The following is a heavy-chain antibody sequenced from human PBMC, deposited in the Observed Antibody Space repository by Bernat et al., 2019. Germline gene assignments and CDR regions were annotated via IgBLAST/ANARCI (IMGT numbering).Heavy chain of an antibody. Sequence: QVQLQQWGAGLLKASETLSLTCAVYGGSFSGHYWTWIRLSPGKGLEWIGEINHGGSFAYNPSLSSRVNVSIETSKKQFSLKLISVTAADTAVYYCARGGCSAGDCWYYYDSWGQGIPVTVSS. J-gene: IGHJ4*02. CDR2: INHGGSF. V-gene: IGHV4-34*02. D-gene: IGHD2-21*02. CDR3: ARGGCSAGDCWYYYDS. CDR1: GGSFSGHY.